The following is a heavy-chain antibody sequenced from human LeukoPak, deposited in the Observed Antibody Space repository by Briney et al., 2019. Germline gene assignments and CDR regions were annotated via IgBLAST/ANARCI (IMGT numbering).Heavy chain of an antibody. J-gene: IGHJ4*02. D-gene: IGHD5-18*01. CDR1: GYTFTGYY. CDR3: AREFTAMAAFDY. V-gene: IGHV1-2*06. CDR2: INPSSGGT. Sequence: ASVKVSCKASGYTFTGYYIHWVRQAPGQGLEWMGRINPSSGGTNYAQKFQGRVTMTRDTSISTAYMEVSRLRSDDTAVYYCAREFTAMAAFDYWGQGTLVTVSS.